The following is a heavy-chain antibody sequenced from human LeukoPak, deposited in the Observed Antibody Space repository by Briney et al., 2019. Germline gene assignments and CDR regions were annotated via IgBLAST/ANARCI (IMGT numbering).Heavy chain of an antibody. V-gene: IGHV3-23*01. CDR1: GFTFSIYG. CDR2: ISGSGYST. J-gene: IGHJ3*01. D-gene: IGHD2-21*02. Sequence: GGSLRLSCAASGFTFSIYGMSWVRQAPGQGLEWVSAISGSGYSTYYADSVKGCFTTSRDIFKNTLYLQVNSLRAEDTAVYYCAKDRRADVVTAHAFDFWGQGTVVTVSS. CDR3: AKDRRADVVTAHAFDF.